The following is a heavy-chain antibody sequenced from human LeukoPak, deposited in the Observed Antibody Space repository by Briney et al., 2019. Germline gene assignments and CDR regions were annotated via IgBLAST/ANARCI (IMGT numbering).Heavy chain of an antibody. CDR1: GFTFSSYG. V-gene: IGHV3-30*18. CDR3: AKDQLDY. J-gene: IGHJ4*02. CDR2: ISYDGSNK. D-gene: IGHD5-24*01. Sequence: PGGSLRLSCAASGFTFSSYGMHWVRQAPGKGLEWVAVISYDGSNKYYADSVKGRITISRDNSKNTLYLQMNSLRAEDTAVYYCAKDQLDYWGQGTLVTVSS.